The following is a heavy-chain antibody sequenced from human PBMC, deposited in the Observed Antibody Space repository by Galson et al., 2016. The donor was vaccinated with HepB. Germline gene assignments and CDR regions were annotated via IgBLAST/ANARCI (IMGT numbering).Heavy chain of an antibody. CDR1: GDSVSRNTAA. D-gene: IGHD1-1*01. Sequence: CAIPGDSVSRNTAAWNWIRQSPSRGLEWLGRTYYRSKWSSDYAVSMKSRITINADTSMNQFSLQLNSVTTEDTAVYYCASGTGAYVQWGQGTLVTVSS. CDR3: ASGTGAYVQ. V-gene: IGHV6-1*01. CDR2: TYYRSKWSS. J-gene: IGHJ4*02.